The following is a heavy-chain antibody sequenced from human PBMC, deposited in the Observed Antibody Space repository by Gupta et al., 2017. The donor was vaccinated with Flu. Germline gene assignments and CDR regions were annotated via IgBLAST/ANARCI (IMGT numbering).Heavy chain of an antibody. CDR3: ARDPQRRDGYNFDS. D-gene: IGHD5-24*01. J-gene: IGHJ4*02. V-gene: IGHV3-11*01. Sequence: QVHLVESGGTLVKPGGSLRLSCAASGFTFSDYYMSWIRQAPGKGLEWVSYIDKRGSPVYYADSVKGRFTISRDNANNALYLQINSLRAEDTAVYYCARDPQRRDGYNFDSWGQGTLVSVSS. CDR1: GFTFSDYY. CDR2: IDKRGSPV.